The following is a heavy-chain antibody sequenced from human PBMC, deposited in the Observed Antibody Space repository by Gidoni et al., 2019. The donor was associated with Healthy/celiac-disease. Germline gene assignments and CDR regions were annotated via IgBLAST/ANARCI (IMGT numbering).Heavy chain of an antibody. CDR1: GGTFSSYA. CDR3: ASTVVTPGDYYYYYMDV. CDR2: IIPIFGTA. V-gene: IGHV1-69*01. D-gene: IGHD2-15*01. J-gene: IGHJ6*03. Sequence: QVQLVQSGAEVKKPGSSVKVSCKASGGTFSSYAISWVRQAPGQGLEWMGGIIPIFGTANDAQKCQGRVTITADESTSTAYMELSSLRSEDTAVYYCASTVVTPGDYYYYYMDVWGKGTTVTVSS.